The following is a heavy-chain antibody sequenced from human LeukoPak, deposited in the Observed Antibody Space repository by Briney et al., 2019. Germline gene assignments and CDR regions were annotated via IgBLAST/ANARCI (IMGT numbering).Heavy chain of an antibody. CDR2: INHSGST. CDR3: ARDVAAAGSTP. D-gene: IGHD6-13*01. V-gene: IGHV4-34*01. CDR1: GGSFSGYY. J-gene: IGHJ4*02. Sequence: PSETLSLTCAVHGGSFSGYYWSWIRQPPGKGLEWIGEINHSGSTNYNPSLKSRVTISVDTSKNQFSLKLSSVTAADTAVYYCARDVAAAGSTPWGQGTLVTVSS.